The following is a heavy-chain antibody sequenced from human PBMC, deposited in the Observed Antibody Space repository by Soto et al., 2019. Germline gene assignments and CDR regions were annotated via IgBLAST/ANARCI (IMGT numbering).Heavy chain of an antibody. J-gene: IGHJ4*02. CDR3: AKVAYSYDSSDNYFDS. D-gene: IGHD3-22*01. Sequence: GGSLRLSCVASGFSIYDYSMHWVRQRPGEGLEWVSRLSWDGGSTSYADSVKGRFTISSDTSKNSLYLQMNTLTTEDTAFYYCAKVAYSYDSSDNYFDSWGPGTLVTVSS. CDR2: LSWDGGST. V-gene: IGHV3-43*01. CDR1: GFSIYDYS.